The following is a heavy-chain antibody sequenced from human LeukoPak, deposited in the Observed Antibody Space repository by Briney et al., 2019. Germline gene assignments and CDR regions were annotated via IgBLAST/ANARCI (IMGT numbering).Heavy chain of an antibody. D-gene: IGHD3-10*01. V-gene: IGHV3-23*01. Sequence: GGSLRLSCAASGFTFSSYEMNWVRQAPGKGLEWVSIIFGNGDTTHYADSVKGRFTVSRDNSKDTLYLQMNDLRPDDTAIYYCAKRNTMVRGGPCFDYWGQGLLVTVSS. CDR2: IFGNGDTT. CDR3: AKRNTMVRGGPCFDY. CDR1: GFTFSSYE. J-gene: IGHJ4*02.